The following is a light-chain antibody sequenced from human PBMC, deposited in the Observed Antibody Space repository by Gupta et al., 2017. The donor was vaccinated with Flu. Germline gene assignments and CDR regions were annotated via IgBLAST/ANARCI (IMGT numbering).Light chain of an antibody. Sequence: DIVMTQTPLSLPVIPGEPASISCRSSQGLLDSNDGNTYLAWYLQKPGQTPQLPISALSYRASGVPDRFSGRRSRIEFTLTISRVEAEDVGVYYCMQRLAFPHTFGQGTKLEIK. CDR1: QGLLDSNDGNTY. CDR3: MQRLAFPHT. V-gene: IGKV2-40*01. CDR2: ALS. J-gene: IGKJ2*01.